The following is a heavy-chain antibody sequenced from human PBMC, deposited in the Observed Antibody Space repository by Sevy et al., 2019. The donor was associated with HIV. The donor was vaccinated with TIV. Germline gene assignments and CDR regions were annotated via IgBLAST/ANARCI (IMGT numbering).Heavy chain of an antibody. Sequence: SETLSLTCTVSGGSISSSSYYWSWIRQPPGKGLEWIGSIYYSGSTYYNPSLKSRVTISVDTSKNQFSLKLSSVTAADTAVYYCARSIAAAGTDYGMDVWGQGTTVTVSS. V-gene: IGHV4-39*01. CDR2: IYYSGST. CDR1: GGSISSSSYY. J-gene: IGHJ6*02. CDR3: ARSIAAAGTDYGMDV. D-gene: IGHD6-13*01.